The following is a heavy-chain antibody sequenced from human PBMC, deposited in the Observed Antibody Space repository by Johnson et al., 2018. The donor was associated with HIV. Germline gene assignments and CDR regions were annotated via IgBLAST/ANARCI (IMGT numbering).Heavy chain of an antibody. D-gene: IGHD3-10*01. V-gene: IGHV3-NL1*01. CDR2: IYSGGST. CDR1: GFTFSSYG. Sequence: QMQLVESGGGVVQPGGSLRLSCAASGFTFSSYGMHWVRQAPGKGLECVSVIYSGGSTYYADSVKGRFTISRDNSKNTLYLQMNSLRVEDTAVYYCASEVRGVLDIWGQGTMVTVSS. CDR3: ASEVRGVLDI. J-gene: IGHJ3*02.